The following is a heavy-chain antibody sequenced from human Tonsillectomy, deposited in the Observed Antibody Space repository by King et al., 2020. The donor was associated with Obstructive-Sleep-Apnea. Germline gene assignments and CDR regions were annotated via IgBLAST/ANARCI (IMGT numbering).Heavy chain of an antibody. J-gene: IGHJ3*02. Sequence: VQLVESGGGLVQPGGSLRLSCAASGFTFSSYAMSWVRQAPGKGLEWVSDISGSGGSTYYAYSVKGRFTISRDNSKNTLYLQMNSLRAEDTAVYYCAKDLVIVGATGGAVDIWGQGTMVTVSS. D-gene: IGHD1-26*01. V-gene: IGHV3-23*04. CDR3: AKDLVIVGATGGAVDI. CDR1: GFTFSSYA. CDR2: ISGSGGST.